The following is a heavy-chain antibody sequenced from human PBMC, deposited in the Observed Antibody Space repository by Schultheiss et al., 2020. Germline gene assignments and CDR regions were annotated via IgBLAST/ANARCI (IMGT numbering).Heavy chain of an antibody. CDR3: ARWGDCSGGSPLCPPGSDGMDV. V-gene: IGHV1-8*02. D-gene: IGHD2-15*01. CDR1: GGTFSSYA. CDR2: ISAYNGNT. Sequence: ASVKVSCKASGGTFSSYAISWVRQAPGQGLEWMGWISAYNGNTNYAQKFQGRVTMNRNTSISTAYMELSSLRSEDTAVYYCARWGDCSGGSPLCPPGSDGMDVWGQGTTVNVYS. J-gene: IGHJ6*02.